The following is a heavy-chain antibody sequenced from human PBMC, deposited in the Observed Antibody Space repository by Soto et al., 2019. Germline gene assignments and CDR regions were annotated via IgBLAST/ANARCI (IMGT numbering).Heavy chain of an antibody. J-gene: IGHJ4*02. CDR2: ISAYNGNT. D-gene: IGHD6-19*01. CDR3: ARDQSSGVAVAGPEPGSE. Sequence: QVQLVQSGAEVKKPGASVKVSCKASGYTFTSYGISWVRQATGQGLEWMGWISAYNGNTNYAQKLQGRVTMTTDTSTSTAYLELRSLRSDDTAVYYCARDQSSGVAVAGPEPGSEWGQGTLVTVSS. V-gene: IGHV1-18*01. CDR1: GYTFTSYG.